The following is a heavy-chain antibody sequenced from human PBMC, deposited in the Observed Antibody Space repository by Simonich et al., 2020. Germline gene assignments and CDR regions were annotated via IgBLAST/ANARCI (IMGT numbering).Heavy chain of an antibody. CDR3: AGDGGNCSGGSCYWYLDL. CDR1: GYTSTVYY. D-gene: IGHD2-15*01. Sequence: QVQLAQSGAEVKTPGASLKVSCQALGYTSTVYYMHWVRQAPGQGLEWMGRINPNSGGINYAQKIQGSVTLTGDRVSGTAYMELSRLRTGVKAVDYCAGDGGNCSGGSCYWYLDLGGRGTLVTVSS. J-gene: IGHJ2*01. V-gene: IGHV1-2*06. CDR2: INPNSGGI.